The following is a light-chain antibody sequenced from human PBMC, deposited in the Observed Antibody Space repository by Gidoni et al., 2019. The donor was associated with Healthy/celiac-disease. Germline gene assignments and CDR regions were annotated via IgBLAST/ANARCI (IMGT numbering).Light chain of an antibody. Sequence: VIWMTQSPSLLSASTGDRVTISCRISQGISSYLAWYQQKPGKAPELLIYAASTLQSGVPSRFSGSGSGTDFTLTISCLQSEDFATYYCQQYYSFPFTFGPXTKVDIK. CDR3: QQYYSFPFT. CDR2: AAS. J-gene: IGKJ3*01. V-gene: IGKV1D-8*01. CDR1: QGISSY.